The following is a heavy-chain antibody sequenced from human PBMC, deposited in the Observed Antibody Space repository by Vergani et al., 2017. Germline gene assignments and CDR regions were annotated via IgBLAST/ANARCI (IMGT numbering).Heavy chain of an antibody. J-gene: IGHJ4*02. D-gene: IGHD3-22*01. V-gene: IGHV1-46*03. Sequence: QVQLVQSGAEVKKPGASVKVSCKASGYTFTSYGISWVRQAPGQGLEWMGIINPSGGSTSYAQKFQGRVTMTRDTSTSTVYMELSSLRSEDTAVYYCARAEVPMIVVAHFDYWGQGTLVTVSS. CDR2: INPSGGST. CDR3: ARAEVPMIVVAHFDY. CDR1: GYTFTSYG.